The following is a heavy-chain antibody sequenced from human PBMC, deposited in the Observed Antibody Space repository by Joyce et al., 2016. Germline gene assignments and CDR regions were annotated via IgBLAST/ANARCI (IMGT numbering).Heavy chain of an antibody. D-gene: IGHD4-17*01. CDR2: VSHNSDVP. V-gene: IGHV1-2*02. CDR1: GYPFIDYD. CDR3: ARDNVGERGDFDN. Sequence: VQSGAEVKQPGASVKVSCKASGYPFIDYDIHWVLQGPGQGLEWMGSVSHNSDVPYSAPKCRGRVSWTRDTSISTAYMELGRLTSDDTAVYYCARDNVGERGDFDNWGQGTLVTVSS. J-gene: IGHJ4*02.